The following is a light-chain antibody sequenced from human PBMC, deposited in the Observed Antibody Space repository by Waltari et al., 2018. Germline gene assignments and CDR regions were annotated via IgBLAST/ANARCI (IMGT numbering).Light chain of an antibody. CDR1: QSVSSY. V-gene: IGKV3-11*01. Sequence: IVFTQSPATLSLSPGDRATLSCRASQSVSSYLAWYQQKPGQAPRLLIYDASNRATGIPARFSGSGSGTDFTLTISSLEPEDFAVYYCQQRSNWPLTFGGGTKVEIK. CDR2: DAS. J-gene: IGKJ4*01. CDR3: QQRSNWPLT.